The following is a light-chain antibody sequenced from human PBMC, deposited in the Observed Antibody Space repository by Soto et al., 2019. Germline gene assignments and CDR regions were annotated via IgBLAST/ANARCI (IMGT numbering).Light chain of an antibody. V-gene: IGKV3-20*01. CDR2: GAS. CDR1: QSVSSSY. J-gene: IGKJ5*01. Sequence: EIVLTQSPGTLSLSPGERATLSCRASQSVSSSYLAWYQQKPGQAPRLLIYGASSRATGIPDRFSGSGSGTDFTLTISRLEPEDFAIYYCQHYNKWPPRYTFGQGTRLEIK. CDR3: QHYNKWPPRYT.